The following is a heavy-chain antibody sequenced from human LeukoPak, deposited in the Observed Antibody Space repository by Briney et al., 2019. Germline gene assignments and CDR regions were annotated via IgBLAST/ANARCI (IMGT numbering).Heavy chain of an antibody. V-gene: IGHV4-4*02. CDR1: GGSISSSNW. CDR2: IYHSGST. D-gene: IGHD1-26*01. J-gene: IGHJ4*02. CDR3: ARDLGGSYYFDY. Sequence: PSGTLSLTCAVSGGSISSSNWWSWVRQPPGKGLEWIGEIYHSGSTNYNPSLKSRVTISVEKSKNQFSLKLSPVTAADTAVYYCARDLGGSYYFDYWGQGTLVTVSS.